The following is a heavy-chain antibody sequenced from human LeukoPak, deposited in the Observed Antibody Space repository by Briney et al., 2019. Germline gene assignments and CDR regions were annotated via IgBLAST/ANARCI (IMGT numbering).Heavy chain of an antibody. CDR2: VYYTGST. CDR1: GDSISSSSYY. V-gene: IGHV4-39*07. CDR3: AREVHYYGSGSYYKFHSNWFDP. J-gene: IGHJ5*02. Sequence: SETLSLTCTVSGDSISSSSYYWDWIRQPPGKGLEWIGSVYYTGSTDYNSSLKSRVTISVDTSKNQFSLKLSSVTAADTAVYYCAREVHYYGSGSYYKFHSNWFDPWGQGTLVTVSS. D-gene: IGHD3-10*01.